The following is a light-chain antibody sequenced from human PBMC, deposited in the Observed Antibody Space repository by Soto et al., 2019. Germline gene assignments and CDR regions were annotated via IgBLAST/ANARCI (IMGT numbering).Light chain of an antibody. CDR3: QHYNGYPWT. CDR1: QNIDRW. V-gene: IGKV1-5*03. Sequence: DIQMTQSPSTLSASVGDRVTITCRASQNIDRWLAWYQQKPGKAPNLLIYGASSLESGVPSRFSGSGSGTEFTLTISSLRPDDFATYYCQHYNGYPWTFGQGTKVEIK. J-gene: IGKJ1*01. CDR2: GAS.